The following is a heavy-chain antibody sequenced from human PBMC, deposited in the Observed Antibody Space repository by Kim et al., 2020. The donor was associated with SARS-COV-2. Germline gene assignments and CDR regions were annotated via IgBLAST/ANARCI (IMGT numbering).Heavy chain of an antibody. D-gene: IGHD1-26*01. CDR3: ARDYSGSYWFDP. Sequence: NYNPSRKSRVTISVDTSKNQFSLKLSSVTAADTAVYYCARDYSGSYWFDPWGQGTLVTVSS. V-gene: IGHV4-59*01. J-gene: IGHJ5*02.